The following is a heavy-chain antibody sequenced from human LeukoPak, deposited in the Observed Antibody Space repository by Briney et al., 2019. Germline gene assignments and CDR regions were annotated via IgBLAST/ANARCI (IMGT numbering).Heavy chain of an antibody. D-gene: IGHD3-22*01. Sequence: SSETLSPTPTVSGVSPSIFYRSCISPPAGKGLGWIGRIYNSGSTNYNPSLKSRVTMSVDTSKNQFSLKLSSVTAADTAVYYCAREPSYYYDINWFDPWGQGTLVTVSS. V-gene: IGHV4-4*07. J-gene: IGHJ5*02. CDR2: IYNSGST. CDR3: AREPSYYYDINWFDP. CDR1: GVSPSIFY.